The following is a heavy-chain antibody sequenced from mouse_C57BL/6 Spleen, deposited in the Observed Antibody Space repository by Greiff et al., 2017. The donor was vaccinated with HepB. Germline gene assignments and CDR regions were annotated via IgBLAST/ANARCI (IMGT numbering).Heavy chain of an antibody. J-gene: IGHJ2*01. V-gene: IGHV1-63*01. CDR2: IYPGGGYT. D-gene: IGHD2-2*01. CDR1: GYTFTNYW. Sequence: QVQLQQSGAELVRPGTSVKMSCKASGYTFTNYWIGWAKQRPGHGLEWIGDIYPGGGYTNYNEKFKGKATLTADKSSSTAYMQFSSLTSEDSAIYYCARADYGYDRAYYFDYWGQGTTLTVSS. CDR3: ARADYGYDRAYYFDY.